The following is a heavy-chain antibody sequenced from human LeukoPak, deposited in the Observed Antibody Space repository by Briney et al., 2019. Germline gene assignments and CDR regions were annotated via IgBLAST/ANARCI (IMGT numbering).Heavy chain of an antibody. CDR3: ARPVTGSPFTMDV. CDR2: IYYSGST. V-gene: IGHV4-39*01. D-gene: IGHD1-14*01. Sequence: SETLSLTCTVSDGSISNNSYYWGWIRQPPGKGLEWIGNIYYSGSTYYNPSLKSRVTIFVDTSKNEFSLMLSSVTAADTAVYYCARPVTGSPFTMDVWGKGTTVTVSS. J-gene: IGHJ6*03. CDR1: DGSISNNSYY.